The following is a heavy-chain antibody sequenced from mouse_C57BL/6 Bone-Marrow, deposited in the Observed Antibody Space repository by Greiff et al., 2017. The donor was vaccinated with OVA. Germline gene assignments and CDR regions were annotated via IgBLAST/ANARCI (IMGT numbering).Heavy chain of an antibody. Sequence: VQLQHSGAELARPGASVKLSCKASGYTFTSSGISWVKQRTGQGLEWIGEIYPRSGNTYYNEKFKGKATLTADKSSSTADMELRSLTSEDSAVYFCARGTYSTVGPFDYWGQGTTLTVSS. CDR3: ARGTYSTVGPFDY. D-gene: IGHD1-1*01. V-gene: IGHV1-81*01. CDR2: IYPRSGNT. CDR1: GYTFTSSG. J-gene: IGHJ2*01.